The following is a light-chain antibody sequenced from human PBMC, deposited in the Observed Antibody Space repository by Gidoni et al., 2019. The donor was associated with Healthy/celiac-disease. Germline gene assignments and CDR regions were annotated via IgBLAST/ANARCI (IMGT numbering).Light chain of an antibody. CDR1: QSVSSSY. CDR2: GAS. J-gene: IGKJ1*01. CDR3: QQYGCSPPTT. Sequence: EIAVTQAPGTLSLSPGERATLSCRASQSVSSSYLAWYPQQPGQAPRLLLYGASSTATGIPDRFSRSESVTDFTLTISRLEPEYFSVYYCQQYGCSPPTTFXQXTKVEIK. V-gene: IGKV3-20*01.